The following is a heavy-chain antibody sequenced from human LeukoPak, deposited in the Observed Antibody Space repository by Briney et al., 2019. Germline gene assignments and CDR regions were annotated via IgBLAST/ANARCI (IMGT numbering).Heavy chain of an antibody. D-gene: IGHD3-22*01. J-gene: IGHJ4*02. Sequence: GGSLRLSCAASGFIFSNYAMSWVRQAPGKGLEWVSVISGSGGITYYADSVKGRFTISRDNSKNTLYLQMNSLRGEDTAVYYCAKDLISGYRTLDYWGQGTLVTVSS. CDR1: GFIFSNYA. CDR3: AKDLISGYRTLDY. CDR2: ISGSGGIT. V-gene: IGHV3-23*01.